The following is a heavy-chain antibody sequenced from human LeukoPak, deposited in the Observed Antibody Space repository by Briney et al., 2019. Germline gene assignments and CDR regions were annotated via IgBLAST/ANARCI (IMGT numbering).Heavy chain of an antibody. D-gene: IGHD5-12*01. Sequence: GGSLRLSCAASGFTFSSYAMHWVRQAPGKGLEYVSAISSNGGSTYYANSVKGRFTISRDNSKNTLYLQMGSLRAEDMAVYYCARDLRATIYYYYYMDVWGKGTTVTVSS. CDR1: GFTFSSYA. CDR2: ISSNGGST. J-gene: IGHJ6*03. V-gene: IGHV3-64*01. CDR3: ARDLRATIYYYYYMDV.